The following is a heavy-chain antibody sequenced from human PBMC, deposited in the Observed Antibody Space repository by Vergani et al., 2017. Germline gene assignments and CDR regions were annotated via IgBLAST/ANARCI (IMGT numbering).Heavy chain of an antibody. CDR3: ARDGYSSSWYSLIYYYYYYGMDV. V-gene: IGHV3-33*01. J-gene: IGHJ6*02. D-gene: IGHD6-13*01. CDR1: GFTFSSYG. Sequence: QVQLVESGGGVVQPGRSLRLSCAASGFTFSSYGMHWVRQAPGKGLEWVAVIWYDGSNKYYADSVKGRFTISRDNSKNTLYLQMNSLRAEDTAVYYCARDGYSSSWYSLIYYYYYYGMDVWGQGTTVTVSS. CDR2: IWYDGSNK.